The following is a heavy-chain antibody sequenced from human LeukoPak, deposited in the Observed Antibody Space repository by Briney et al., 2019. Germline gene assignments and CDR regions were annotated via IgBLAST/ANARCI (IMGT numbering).Heavy chain of an antibody. V-gene: IGHV3-7*01. CDR3: AREGVQYSYGPSPSYFDY. CDR1: GFTFSSYW. CDR2: IKQDGSEK. Sequence: GGSLRLSCAASGFTFSSYWMSWVRQAPGKGLEWVANIKQDGSEKYYADSVKGRFTISRDNAKNSLYLQMNSLRAEDTAVYYCAREGVQYSYGPSPSYFDYWGQGTLVTVSS. J-gene: IGHJ4*02. D-gene: IGHD5-18*01.